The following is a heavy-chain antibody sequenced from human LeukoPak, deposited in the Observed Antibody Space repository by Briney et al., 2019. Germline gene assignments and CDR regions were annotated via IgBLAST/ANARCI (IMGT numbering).Heavy chain of an antibody. D-gene: IGHD6-25*01. V-gene: IGHV4-4*02. J-gene: IGHJ4*02. CDR3: AREGGFYRPLDY. Sequence: KASETLSLTCGVSGGSVSSTNWWTWIRQPPGKGLEWIGEVHLDGRTNFNPSLKSRLTMSVDPSENHVSLKLTSVTAADTAVYYCAREGGFYRPLDYSGQGTLVTVSS. CDR2: VHLDGRT. CDR1: GGSVSSTNW.